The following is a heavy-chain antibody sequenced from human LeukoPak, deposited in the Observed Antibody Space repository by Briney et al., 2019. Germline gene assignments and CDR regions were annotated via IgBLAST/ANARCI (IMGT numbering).Heavy chain of an antibody. CDR1: GFTVSSNY. V-gene: IGHV3-53*01. CDR2: IYSGGSI. D-gene: IGHD3-22*01. Sequence: PGGSLRLSCAASGFTVSSNYMSCVRQAPGKGLEWVSVIYSGGSIYYADSVKGRFTISRDNSKNTLYLQMNSLRAEDTAVYYCTRVDSSGYYDYWGQGTLVTVSS. CDR3: TRVDSSGYYDY. J-gene: IGHJ4*02.